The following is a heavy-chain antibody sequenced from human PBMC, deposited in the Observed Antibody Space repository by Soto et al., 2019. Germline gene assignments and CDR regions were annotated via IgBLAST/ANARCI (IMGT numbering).Heavy chain of an antibody. D-gene: IGHD4-17*01. Sequence: PGESLNISCTFSVYTFTTYWIGGVRQMTRKGLEWMGIIYPGDSDTRYSPSFQGQVTISADKSISTAHLQWSSLKASDTAMYYCARGGYGGNSKDSFYIWGPGTMVTVSS. J-gene: IGHJ3*02. CDR2: IYPGDSDT. CDR3: ARGGYGGNSKDSFYI. V-gene: IGHV5-51*01. CDR1: VYTFTTYW.